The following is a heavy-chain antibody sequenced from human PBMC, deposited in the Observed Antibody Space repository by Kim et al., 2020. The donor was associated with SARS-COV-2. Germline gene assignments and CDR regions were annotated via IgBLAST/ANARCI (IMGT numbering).Heavy chain of an antibody. CDR2: IRSKADGGTA. CDR3: TTDYERIGGLCDGETCYPASL. J-gene: IGHJ4*02. D-gene: IGHD2-21*01. CDR1: GFTFTKVW. Sequence: LSLTCAASGFTFTKVWLSWVRQAPGKGLEWVGRIRSKADGGTADYAAPVKGRFTISRDESKNTLYLQMNGLRAEDTAFYHCTTDYERIGGLCDGETCYPASLWGQGTLVTVSS. V-gene: IGHV3-15*01.